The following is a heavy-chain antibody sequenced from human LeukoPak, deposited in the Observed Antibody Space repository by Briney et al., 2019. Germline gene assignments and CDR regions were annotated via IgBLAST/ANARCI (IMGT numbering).Heavy chain of an antibody. D-gene: IGHD6-19*01. CDR3: AKDIGVAGVYYYYGLDV. J-gene: IGHJ6*02. CDR2: ISYDGTKK. Sequence: GGSLRLSCAASGFTFSSFGMHWVRQAPGKGLEWVAVISYDGTKKYYADSVKGRFIISRDNSKNTLYLRMNSLRPEDTAVYYCAKDIGVAGVYYYYGLDVWGQGTTVTVSS. V-gene: IGHV3-30*18. CDR1: GFTFSSFG.